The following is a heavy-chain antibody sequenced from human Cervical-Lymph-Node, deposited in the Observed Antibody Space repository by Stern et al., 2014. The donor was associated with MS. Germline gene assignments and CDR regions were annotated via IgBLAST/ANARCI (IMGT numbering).Heavy chain of an antibody. CDR1: GDSLSPYY. Sequence: QLQLQESGPGLVKASETLSLTCTVSGDSLSPYYWNWIRQPPGKGLEWIGYIDYSGKTNYSPSLKSRVTISVDTSKNQLSLKLRSVTAADTAVYYCARVHRRFGYDRSRPFYFYYGMDVWGQGTAVTVSS. V-gene: IGHV4-59*01. J-gene: IGHJ6*02. D-gene: IGHD3-22*01. CDR3: ARVHRRFGYDRSRPFYFYYGMDV. CDR2: IDYSGKT.